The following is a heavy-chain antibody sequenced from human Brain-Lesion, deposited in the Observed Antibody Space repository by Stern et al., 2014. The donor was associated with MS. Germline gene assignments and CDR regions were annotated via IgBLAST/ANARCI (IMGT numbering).Heavy chain of an antibody. CDR1: GYTFSSYD. CDR2: MNPYSGNT. V-gene: IGHV1-8*01. J-gene: IGHJ4*02. D-gene: IGHD2-2*01. Sequence: VQLLESGAEVKKPGASVKVSCKASGYTFSSYDITWVRQASGHGLEWMGWMNPYSGNTGYEQKFKGRVSMTSDPSISTVYMELTSLTSDDTAVYFCARAVRNQLLSEYWGQGTLVTVSS. CDR3: ARAVRNQLLSEY.